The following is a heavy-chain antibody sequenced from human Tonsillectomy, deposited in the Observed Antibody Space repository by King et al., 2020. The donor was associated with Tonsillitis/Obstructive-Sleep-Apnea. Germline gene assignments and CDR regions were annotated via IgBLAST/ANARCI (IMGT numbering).Heavy chain of an antibody. V-gene: IGHV1-69*09. CDR2: IIPMIGIT. CDR3: ARDQGYCSTSRGYKPFDY. D-gene: IGHD2-2*02. J-gene: IGHJ4*02. Sequence: QVQLVESGAEVKKPGSSVKVSCKASGGTFNSYGITWVRQAPGQGLEWMGRIIPMIGITNYAQKLQDRVTITADKSTSTAYMELNSLRSEDTAVYYCARDQGYCSTSRGYKPFDYWGQGTPVTVSS. CDR1: GGTFNSYG.